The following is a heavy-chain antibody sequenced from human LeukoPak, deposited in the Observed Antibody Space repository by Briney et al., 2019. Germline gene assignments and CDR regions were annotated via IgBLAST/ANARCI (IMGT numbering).Heavy chain of an antibody. Sequence: GGSLRLSCAASGFSFSTYSMNWVRQAPGKGLEWVSSISSGGRYVYYADSVKGRFTISRDNAKNSLHLQMNSLRAEDTAVYYCATLTGTTDIDYWGQGTLVTVSS. D-gene: IGHD1-14*01. V-gene: IGHV3-21*01. CDR1: GFSFSTYS. CDR2: ISSGGRYV. J-gene: IGHJ4*02. CDR3: ATLTGTTDIDY.